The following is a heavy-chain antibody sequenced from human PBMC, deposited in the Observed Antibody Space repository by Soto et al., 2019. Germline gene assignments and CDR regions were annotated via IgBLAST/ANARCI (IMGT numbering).Heavy chain of an antibody. J-gene: IGHJ5*02. CDR2: IYYSGST. CDR1: GGSISSYY. V-gene: IGHV4-59*01. D-gene: IGHD6-13*01. CDR3: ARIVAAAGTFRWFDP. Sequence: SETLSLTCTVSGGSISSYYWSWIRQPPGKGLEWIGYIYYSGSTNYNPSLKSRVTISVDTSKNQFSLKLSSVTAADTAVYYCARIVAAAGTFRWFDPWGQGTLVTV.